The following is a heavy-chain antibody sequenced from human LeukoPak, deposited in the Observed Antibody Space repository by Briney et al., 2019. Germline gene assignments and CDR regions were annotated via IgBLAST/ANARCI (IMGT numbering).Heavy chain of an antibody. CDR1: GFTFSSYA. CDR3: ARATYGSGSYYTLLY. CDR2: ISYDGSNK. V-gene: IGHV3-30-3*01. D-gene: IGHD3-10*01. J-gene: IGHJ4*02. Sequence: PGGSLRLSCAASGFTFSSYAMHWVRQAPGKGLEWVAVISYDGSNKYYADSVKGRFTISRDNSKNTLYLQMNSLRAEDTAVYYCARATYGSGSYYTLLYWGQGTLVTVSS.